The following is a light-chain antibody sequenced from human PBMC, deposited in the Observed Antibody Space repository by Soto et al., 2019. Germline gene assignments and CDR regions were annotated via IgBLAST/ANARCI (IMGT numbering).Light chain of an antibody. CDR3: AAWDDSLNAFYV. J-gene: IGLJ1*01. CDR1: SSNIGNNT. CDR2: SNN. V-gene: IGLV1-44*01. Sequence: QSVRTRPASGSGAAGGGGSISCSGNSSNIGNNTVNWYQQLPGTAPNLLIYSNNQRPSGVPDRFSGSKSGTSASLAISGLQSEDEADYYCAAWDDSLNAFYVFGTGTKVTVL.